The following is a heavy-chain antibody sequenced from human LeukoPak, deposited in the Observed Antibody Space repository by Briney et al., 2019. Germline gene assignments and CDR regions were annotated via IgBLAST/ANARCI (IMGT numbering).Heavy chain of an antibody. CDR2: ISGSGGST. Sequence: QPRGPLRLSCAASGFTFSSYAMSWGCQAPGKGLEWVSAISGSGGSTYYADSVRGRFTISRDNSKNTLYLQMNSLRAEDTAVYYCAKDAPYYYDSSGYYGQKIFEYWGQGTLGTVSS. V-gene: IGHV3-23*01. CDR1: GFTFSSYA. CDR3: AKDAPYYYDSSGYYGQKIFEY. D-gene: IGHD3-22*01. J-gene: IGHJ4*02.